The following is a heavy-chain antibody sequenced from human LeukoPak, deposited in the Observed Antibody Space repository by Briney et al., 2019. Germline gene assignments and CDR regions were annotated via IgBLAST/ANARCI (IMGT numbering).Heavy chain of an antibody. D-gene: IGHD3-22*01. J-gene: IGHJ6*02. Sequence: SGGSLRLSCAASGFTFSSYWMSWVRQAPGKGLEWVANIKQDGSEKYYVDSVKGRFTISRDNAKNSLYLQMNSLRAEDTAVYYCAKDLSSAITSALVLDVWGQGTTVIVSS. CDR2: IKQDGSEK. CDR3: AKDLSSAITSALVLDV. CDR1: GFTFSSYW. V-gene: IGHV3-7*04.